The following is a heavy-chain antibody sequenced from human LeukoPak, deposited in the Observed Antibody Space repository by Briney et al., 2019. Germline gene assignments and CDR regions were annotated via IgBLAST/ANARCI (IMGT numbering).Heavy chain of an antibody. CDR3: AREAVVPAANFNWFDP. D-gene: IGHD2-2*01. CDR1: GGSISSYY. Sequence: SETLSLTCTVSGGSISSYYWSWIRQPPGKGLEWTGYIYYSGSTNYNPSLKSRVTISVDTSTNQFSLKLSSVTAADTAVYYCAREAVVPAANFNWFDPWGQGTLVTVSS. V-gene: IGHV4-59*01. CDR2: IYYSGST. J-gene: IGHJ5*02.